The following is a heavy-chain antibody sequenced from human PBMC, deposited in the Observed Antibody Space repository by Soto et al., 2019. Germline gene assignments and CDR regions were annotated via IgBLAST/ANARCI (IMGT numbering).Heavy chain of an antibody. CDR2: ISGSGGST. D-gene: IGHD6-13*01. Sequence: EVQLLESGGGLVQPGGSLRLSCAASGFTFSSYAMSWVRQAPGKGLEWVSAISGSGGSTYYADSVKGRFTISRDNSKNTLYLQRNSLRAEDTAVYYCAAAPRGSSWYALGDYWGQGTLVTVSS. CDR1: GFTFSSYA. J-gene: IGHJ4*02. V-gene: IGHV3-23*01. CDR3: AAAPRGSSWYALGDY.